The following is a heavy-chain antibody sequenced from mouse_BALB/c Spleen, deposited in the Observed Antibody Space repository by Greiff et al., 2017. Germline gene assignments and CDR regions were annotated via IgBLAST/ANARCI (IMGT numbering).Heavy chain of an antibody. D-gene: IGHD2-10*02. CDR2: IDPSDSET. V-gene: IGHV1S127*01. CDR3: ARKEYGNYFDY. CDR1: GYSFTSYW. J-gene: IGHJ2*01. Sequence: QVQLQQPGAELVRPGASVKISCKASGYSFTSYWMHWVKQRPGQGLEWIGMIDPSDSETRLNQKFKDKATLTVDKSSSTAYMQLSSPTSEDSAVYYCARKEYGNYFDYWGQGTTLTVSS.